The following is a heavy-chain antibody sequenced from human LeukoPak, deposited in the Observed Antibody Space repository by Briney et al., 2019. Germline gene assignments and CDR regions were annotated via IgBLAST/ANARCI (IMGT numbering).Heavy chain of an antibody. V-gene: IGHV3-7*01. J-gene: IGHJ3*02. D-gene: IGHD2-15*01. Sequence: PGGSLRLSSAASGFTFSSYWMSWVRQAPGKGLEWVANIKQDGSEKYYVDSVKGRFTISRDNAKNSLYLQMNSLRAEDTAVYYCARDYIVVVVAAVDAFDIWGQGTMVTVSS. CDR3: ARDYIVVVVAAVDAFDI. CDR1: GFTFSSYW. CDR2: IKQDGSEK.